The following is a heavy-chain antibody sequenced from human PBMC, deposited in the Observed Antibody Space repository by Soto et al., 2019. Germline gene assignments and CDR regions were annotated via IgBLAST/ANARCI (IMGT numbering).Heavy chain of an antibody. Sequence: QVQLVQSGGEVKKPGASVKVSCKASGYTFINYGLSWVRQAPGQGLEWIGWIGAYNGNRKFAQKFQGRVTMTTDTPTNTAYMEVRSLRSDDTAVYYCARGDHYDGSGNYPGDYWGQGTLVTVSS. CDR3: ARGDHYDGSGNYPGDY. V-gene: IGHV1-18*01. CDR2: IGAYNGNR. D-gene: IGHD3-22*01. J-gene: IGHJ4*02. CDR1: GYTFINYG.